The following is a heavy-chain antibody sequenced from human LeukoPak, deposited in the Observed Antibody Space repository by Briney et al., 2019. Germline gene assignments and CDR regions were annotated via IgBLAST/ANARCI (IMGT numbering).Heavy chain of an antibody. J-gene: IGHJ5*02. CDR3: AKAVYYYDSSGEDWFDP. V-gene: IGHV3-23*01. Sequence: GGSLRLSCAASGFTFSNSAMSWVRQAPGKGLEWVSTISGSGRNTYYGDSVKGRFTISRDNSNNTLYLQMNSLRAEDTAVYYCAKAVYYYDSSGEDWFDPWGQGTLVTVSS. CDR2: ISGSGRNT. D-gene: IGHD3-22*01. CDR1: GFTFSNSA.